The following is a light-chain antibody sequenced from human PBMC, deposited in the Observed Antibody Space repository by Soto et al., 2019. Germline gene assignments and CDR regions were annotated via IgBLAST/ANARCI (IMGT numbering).Light chain of an antibody. V-gene: IGKV3-15*01. J-gene: IGKJ4*01. CDR1: QSVNIY. CDR2: XXX. CDR3: QQFSSYPLT. Sequence: EIVMTQSPATLSVSPGERATLSCRASQSVNIYLAWYQQKPGQAPRLLXFXXXXXXXXXXXXXXXXXXGTEFNLTISSLQSEDFAVYYCQQFSSYPLTFGGETKVDIK.